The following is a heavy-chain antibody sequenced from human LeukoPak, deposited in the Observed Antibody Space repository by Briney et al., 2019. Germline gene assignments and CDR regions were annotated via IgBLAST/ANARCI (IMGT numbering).Heavy chain of an antibody. CDR1: GFTFTNAW. CDR3: ATDGLITGATVDY. CDR2: IKRKTDGGTK. V-gene: IGHV3-15*01. J-gene: IGHJ4*02. Sequence: PGGSLRLSCAASGFTFTNAWMTWVSQAPGKGLEWVGRIKRKTDGGTKAYAAPVKGRFTISRDDSKNTLYLQMSRLKTEDTAVYYCATDGLITGATVDYWGQGTLVTVSS. D-gene: IGHD1-7*01.